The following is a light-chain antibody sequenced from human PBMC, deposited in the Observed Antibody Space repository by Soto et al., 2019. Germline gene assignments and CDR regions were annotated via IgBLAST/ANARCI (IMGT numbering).Light chain of an antibody. CDR2: EVN. CDR3: SSDSVTSTHYV. CDR1: SSDVGGYNY. J-gene: IGLJ1*01. V-gene: IGLV2-14*01. Sequence: QSVLSQPASVSGSPGQSITISCTGSSSDVGGYNYVSWYQRHPGKAPKLMIYEVNNRPSGVSDRFSGSKSGKTASLTISGVQSEDEADYYCSSDSVTSTHYVFGSGTKVT.